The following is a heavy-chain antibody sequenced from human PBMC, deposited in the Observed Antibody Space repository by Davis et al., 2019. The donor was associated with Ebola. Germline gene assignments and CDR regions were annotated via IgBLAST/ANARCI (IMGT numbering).Heavy chain of an antibody. CDR3: ARVYGEDAFDI. J-gene: IGHJ3*02. D-gene: IGHD3-10*01. Sequence: GGSLRLSCAASAFTFSSDSMNWVRQAPGKGLEWVSYISSSSSTIYYADSVKGRFTISRDNAKNSLYLQMNSLRAEDTAVYYCARVYGEDAFDIWGQGTMVTVSS. V-gene: IGHV3-48*04. CDR2: ISSSSSTI. CDR1: AFTFSSDS.